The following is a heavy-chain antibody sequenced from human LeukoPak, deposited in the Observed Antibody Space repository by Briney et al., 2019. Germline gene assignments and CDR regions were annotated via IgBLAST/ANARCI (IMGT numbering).Heavy chain of an antibody. D-gene: IGHD2-15*01. V-gene: IGHV3-23*01. J-gene: IGHJ4*02. Sequence: PGGSLRLSCAASGFTFRSYAMSWVRQAPGKGLEWVSAISGSGGNTYYADSVKGRFTISRDSSKNTLYLQMNSLRAEDTAVYYCAKDEYRTVVMVRFDYWGQGTLVTVSS. CDR3: AKDEYRTVVMVRFDY. CDR2: ISGSGGNT. CDR1: GFTFRSYA.